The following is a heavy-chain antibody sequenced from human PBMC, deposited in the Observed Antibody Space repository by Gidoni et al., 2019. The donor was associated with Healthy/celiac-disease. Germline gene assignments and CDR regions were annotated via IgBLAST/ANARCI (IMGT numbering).Heavy chain of an antibody. J-gene: IGHJ4*02. CDR2: MNPNSGNT. CDR3: ARGLLDDEVESWLAFDY. CDR1: GYTFTSYD. Sequence: QVQLVQSGAEVKTPGASVKVSCKASGYTFTSYDINWVRQATGQGLEWMGWMNPNSGNTGDAQKFQGRVTMTRNTSISTAYMELSSLRSEDTAVYYCARGLLDDEVESWLAFDYWGQGTLVTVSS. V-gene: IGHV1-8*01. D-gene: IGHD6-19*01.